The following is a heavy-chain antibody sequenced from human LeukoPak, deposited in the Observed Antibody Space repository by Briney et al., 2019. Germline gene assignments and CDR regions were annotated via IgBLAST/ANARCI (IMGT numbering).Heavy chain of an antibody. D-gene: IGHD3-22*01. J-gene: IGHJ4*02. CDR2: ITSGSRYL. Sequence: GGSLRLSCEASGFSFSSYSMDWVRQAPGKGLEWVASITSGSRYLYYGDSVKSRFTVSRDNTKNSLHLQMNSLRVDDTAVYYCARPSGYYAFDSWGQGTLVTVSS. V-gene: IGHV3-21*06. CDR1: GFSFSSYS. CDR3: ARPSGYYAFDS.